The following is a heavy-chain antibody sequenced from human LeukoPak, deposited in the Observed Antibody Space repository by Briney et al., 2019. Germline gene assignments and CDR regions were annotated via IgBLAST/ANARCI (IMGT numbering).Heavy chain of an antibody. Sequence: ASVKVSCRASGYTFTGYYMHWVRQAPGQGLEWMEWINPNSGGTNYAQKFQGRVTITRDTSISTAYMELSRLRSDDTAVYYCAREGETYYDILTGYNWFDPWGEGTLVTVSS. D-gene: IGHD3-9*01. CDR3: AREGETYYDILTGYNWFDP. CDR2: INPNSGGT. J-gene: IGHJ5*02. V-gene: IGHV1-2*02. CDR1: GYTFTGYY.